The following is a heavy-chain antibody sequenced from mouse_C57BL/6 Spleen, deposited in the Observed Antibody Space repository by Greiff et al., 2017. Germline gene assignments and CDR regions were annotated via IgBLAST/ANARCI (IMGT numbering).Heavy chain of an antibody. V-gene: IGHV3-1*01. Sequence: EVKLVESGPGMVKPSQSLSLTCTVTGYSITSGYDWHWIRHFPGNKLEWMGYISYSGSTNYNPSLKSRISITHDTSKSHFFLKLNSVTTEDTATYDCARGADGYLQYYFDYWGQGTTLTVSS. CDR3: ARGADGYLQYYFDY. D-gene: IGHD2-3*01. CDR2: ISYSGST. CDR1: GYSITSGYD. J-gene: IGHJ2*01.